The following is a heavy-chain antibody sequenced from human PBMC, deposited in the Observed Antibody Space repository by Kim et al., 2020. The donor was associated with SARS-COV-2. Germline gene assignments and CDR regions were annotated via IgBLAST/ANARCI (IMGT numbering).Heavy chain of an antibody. Sequence: SETLSLTCAVYGGSFSGYYWSWIRQPPGKGLEWIGEINHSGSTNYNPSLKSRVTISVDTSKNQFSLKLSSVTAADTAVYYCARGVRGIAARPGFDYWGQGTLVTVSS. CDR3: ARGVRGIAARPGFDY. J-gene: IGHJ4*02. D-gene: IGHD6-6*01. V-gene: IGHV4-34*01. CDR1: GGSFSGYY. CDR2: INHSGST.